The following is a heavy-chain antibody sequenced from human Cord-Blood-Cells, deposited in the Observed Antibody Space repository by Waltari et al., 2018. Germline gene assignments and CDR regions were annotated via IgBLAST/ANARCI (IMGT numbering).Heavy chain of an antibody. V-gene: IGHV1-2*02. D-gene: IGHD7-27*01. CDR1: GYTFTGYY. CDR3: ARGDFLTVDY. Sequence: QVQLVQSGAEVKKPGASVKVSCKASGYTFTGYYMHWVRQAPGQGLGGMGWINPNSGGTNYAQKVQGRVTMTRDTSISTAYMELSRLRSDDTAVYYCARGDFLTVDYWGQGTLVTVSS. J-gene: IGHJ4*02. CDR2: INPNSGGT.